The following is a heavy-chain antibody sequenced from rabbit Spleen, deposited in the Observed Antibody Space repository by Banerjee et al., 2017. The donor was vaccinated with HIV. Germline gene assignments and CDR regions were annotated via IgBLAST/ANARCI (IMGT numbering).Heavy chain of an antibody. J-gene: IGHJ4*01. CDR3: ARDLTGIIGGVYPYFNL. V-gene: IGHV1S45*01. D-gene: IGHD7-1*01. Sequence: QEQLEESGGDLVKPEGSLTLTCTASGFSFSNKAVMCWVRQAPGKGLEWIACINTYTVKSVYASWATGRFTFSRTSSTTVTLQMTSLTAADTAAYFCARDLTGIIGGVYPYFNLWGQGTLVTVS. CDR1: GFSFSNKAV. CDR2: INTYTVKS.